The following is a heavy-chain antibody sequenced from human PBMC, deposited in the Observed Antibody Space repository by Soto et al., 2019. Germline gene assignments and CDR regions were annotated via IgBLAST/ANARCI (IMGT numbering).Heavy chain of an antibody. D-gene: IGHD3-22*01. Sequence: RWGSLRLSCAASGFTFSSYGMHWVRQAPGKGLEWVAVIWYDGNKKYYGDSVRGRFTISRDNSKNTLYLEMNSLRAEDTAVYYCVVDTSGLLDYWGQGTLVTVSS. V-gene: IGHV3-33*03. CDR3: VVDTSGLLDY. CDR2: IWYDGNKK. J-gene: IGHJ4*02. CDR1: GFTFSSYG.